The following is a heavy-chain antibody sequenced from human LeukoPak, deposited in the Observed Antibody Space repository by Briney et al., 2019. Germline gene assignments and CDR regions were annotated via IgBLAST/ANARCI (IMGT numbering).Heavy chain of an antibody. Sequence: PGGSLRLSCAASGFTSSSYAMSWVRQAPGKGLEWVSVISGSGGSTYYADPVKGRFTISRDSSKNTLYLQMNSLRAEDTAVYYCAKDRSGSYSGFDYWGQGTLVTVSS. V-gene: IGHV3-23*01. CDR2: ISGSGGST. CDR3: AKDRSGSYSGFDY. D-gene: IGHD1-26*01. J-gene: IGHJ4*02. CDR1: GFTSSSYA.